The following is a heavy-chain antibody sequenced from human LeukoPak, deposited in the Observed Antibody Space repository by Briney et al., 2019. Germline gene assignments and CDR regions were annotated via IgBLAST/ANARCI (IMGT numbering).Heavy chain of an antibody. CDR2: IYDSGST. CDR3: ARAPRGYSSDY. D-gene: IGHD5-18*01. J-gene: IGHJ4*02. CDR1: DGSISSYY. Sequence: PSETLSLTCTVSDGSISSYYWSWIRQPPGKGLEWIGRIYDSGSTNYNPSLKSRVTISVDTSKNQFSLKLSSVTAADTAVYYCARAPRGYSSDYWGQGTLVTVSS. V-gene: IGHV4-59*01.